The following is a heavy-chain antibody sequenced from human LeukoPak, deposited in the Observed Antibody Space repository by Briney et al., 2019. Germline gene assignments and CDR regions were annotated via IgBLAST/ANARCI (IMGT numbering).Heavy chain of an antibody. V-gene: IGHV1-18*01. CDR3: ARGPDSSGYYEFDY. J-gene: IGHJ4*02. Sequence: ASVKVSCKASGYTFTSYGISWVRQAPGQGLEWMGWISAYNGNTNYAQKLQGRVTMTTDTSTSTAYMKLRSLRSDDTAVYYCARGPDSSGYYEFDYWGQGTLVTVSS. CDR1: GYTFTSYG. CDR2: ISAYNGNT. D-gene: IGHD3-22*01.